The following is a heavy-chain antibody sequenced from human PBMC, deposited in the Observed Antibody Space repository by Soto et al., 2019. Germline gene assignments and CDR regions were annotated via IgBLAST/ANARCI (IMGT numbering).Heavy chain of an antibody. CDR1: GFIFRNYD. CDR3: ARGQSDSLAYFDY. D-gene: IGHD3-3*01. J-gene: IGHJ4*02. CDR2: VGPSGDT. Sequence: PGGSLRLSCAASGFIFRNYDMHWVRQSIGKGLEWVSAVGPSGDTYYPGSVKGRFTISRENAKNSLYLQMNSLRTGDTAVYYCARGQSDSLAYFDYWGQGVMVPVYS. V-gene: IGHV3-13*01.